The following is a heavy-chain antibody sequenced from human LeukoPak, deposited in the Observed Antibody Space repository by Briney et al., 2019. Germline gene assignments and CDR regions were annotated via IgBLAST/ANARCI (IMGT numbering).Heavy chain of an antibody. Sequence: PSETLSLTCTVPGGSISSGSYYWSWIRQPAGKGLEWIGYIYYSGSAYYNPSLKSRVAISVDTSKNQFSLKLSSVTAADTAVYYCARDLSSTSHIDYWGQGTLVTVSS. CDR1: GGSISSGSYY. CDR3: ARDLSSTSHIDY. J-gene: IGHJ4*02. CDR2: IYYSGSA. V-gene: IGHV4-30-4*08. D-gene: IGHD2-2*01.